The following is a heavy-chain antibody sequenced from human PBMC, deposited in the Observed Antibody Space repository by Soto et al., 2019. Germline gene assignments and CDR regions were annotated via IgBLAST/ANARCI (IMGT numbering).Heavy chain of an antibody. CDR1: GFMFNNSA. CDR2: VSDNGGSRGGT. D-gene: IGHD2-21*01. V-gene: IGHV3-23*01. CDR3: ARAKAVVIAALDI. J-gene: IGHJ3*02. Sequence: QSGGSLRLSCKASGFMFNNSAMTWARQAPGQGLQWVASVSDNGGSRGGTYYADSVKGRFTISRDNSKNTLYLQLDSLTGADTAVYYCARAKAVVIAALDIWGQGTMVTVSS.